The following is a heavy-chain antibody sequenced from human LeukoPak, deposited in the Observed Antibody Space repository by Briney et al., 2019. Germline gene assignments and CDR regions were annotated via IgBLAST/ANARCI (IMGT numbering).Heavy chain of an antibody. CDR3: ARGRQEISMILVVMTSVSYYLDV. Sequence: PSETLSLTCAVYGGSFSGYYWTWICQSPGKGLEWIGEINPSGSTYYNPSLKSRLTISRDTSKNQFSLRLSSVTAADTAVYYCARGRQEISMILVVMTSVSYYLDVWGKGTTVTVS. D-gene: IGHD3-22*01. J-gene: IGHJ6*03. CDR2: INPSGST. V-gene: IGHV4-34*01. CDR1: GGSFSGYY.